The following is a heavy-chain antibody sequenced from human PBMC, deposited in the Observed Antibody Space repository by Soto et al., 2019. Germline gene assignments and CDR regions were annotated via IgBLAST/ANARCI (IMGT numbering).Heavy chain of an antibody. CDR1: GGSIRTYD. D-gene: IGHD3-10*01. Sequence: SETLSLTCSGSGGSIRTYDWSLIRQPPGKGLEWIGYIYYSGSTNYNPSLKSRVTISVDTSKNQFSLKLNSMTAADTAVYYCAFHNYGSGSTYFYYWGQGTLVPVSA. V-gene: IGHV4-59*08. J-gene: IGHJ1*01. CDR3: AFHNYGSGSTYFYY. CDR2: IYYSGST.